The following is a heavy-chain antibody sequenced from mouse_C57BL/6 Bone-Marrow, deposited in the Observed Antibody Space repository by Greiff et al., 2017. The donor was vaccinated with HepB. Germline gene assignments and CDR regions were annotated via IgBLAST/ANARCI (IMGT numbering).Heavy chain of an antibody. Sequence: EVQRVESGAELVRPGASVKLSCTASGFNIKDDYMHWVKQRPEQGLEWIGWIDPENGDTEYASKFQGKATITADTSSNTAYLQLSSLTSEDTAVYYCTSIYYDYYFDYWGQGTTLTVSS. CDR1: GFNIKDDY. CDR2: IDPENGDT. D-gene: IGHD2-4*01. V-gene: IGHV14-4*01. CDR3: TSIYYDYYFDY. J-gene: IGHJ2*01.